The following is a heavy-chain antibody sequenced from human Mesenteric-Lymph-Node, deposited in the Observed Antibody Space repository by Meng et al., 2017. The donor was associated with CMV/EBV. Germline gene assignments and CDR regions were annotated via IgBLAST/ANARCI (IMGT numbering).Heavy chain of an antibody. D-gene: IGHD3-3*01. CDR2: FDPEDGGT. CDR1: GYTLTELS. Sequence: ASVKVSCKLSGYTLTELSMHWVRQAPGKGLEWMGGFDPEDGGTIYAQKFQGRVTMTEDTSTDTAYMELSSLRSEDTAVYYSARGGGLVRFLEWLNYWGQGTLVTVSS. V-gene: IGHV1-24*01. CDR3: ARGGGLVRFLEWLNY. J-gene: IGHJ4*02.